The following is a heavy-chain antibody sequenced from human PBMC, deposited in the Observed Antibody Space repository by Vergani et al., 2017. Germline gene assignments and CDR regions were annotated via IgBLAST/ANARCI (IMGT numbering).Heavy chain of an antibody. D-gene: IGHD3-10*01. CDR1: GGSISSYY. Sequence: QVQLQESGPGLVKPSETLSLTCTVSGGSISSYYWSWIRQPPGKGLEWIGYIYYSGSTNYNPSLKSRFIISVDTSKNQFSLKLSSVTAADTAVYYCARMTSTRGVIILPSPNSPYFDYWGQGTLVTVSS. CDR3: ARMTSTRGVIILPSPNSPYFDY. J-gene: IGHJ4*02. CDR2: IYYSGST. V-gene: IGHV4-59*01.